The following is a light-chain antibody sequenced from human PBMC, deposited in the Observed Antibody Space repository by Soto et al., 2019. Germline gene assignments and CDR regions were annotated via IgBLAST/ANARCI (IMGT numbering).Light chain of an antibody. CDR3: QQRSKWRT. CDR1: QSVSGY. V-gene: IGKV3-11*01. Sequence: EIVLTQSPATLSLSPGERATLSCRASQSVSGYLAWYQQKPGQAPRLLIYDASKRATCIAARFSGSGFGTDFTLTISSLEPEDFAVYYCQQRSKWRTFGQGTKVEIK. J-gene: IGKJ1*01. CDR2: DAS.